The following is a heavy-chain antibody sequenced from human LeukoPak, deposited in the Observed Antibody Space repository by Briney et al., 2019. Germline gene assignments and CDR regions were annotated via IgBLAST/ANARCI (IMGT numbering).Heavy chain of an antibody. Sequence: GGSLRLSCAASGFTFDDYAMHWVRQAPGKGLERVSGISWNSGSIGYADSVKGRFTISRDNAKNSLYLQMNSLRAEDTALYYCAKGGPLLSPFDYWGQGTLVTVSS. CDR1: GFTFDDYA. V-gene: IGHV3-9*01. J-gene: IGHJ4*02. CDR2: ISWNSGSI. CDR3: AKGGPLLSPFDY. D-gene: IGHD2/OR15-2a*01.